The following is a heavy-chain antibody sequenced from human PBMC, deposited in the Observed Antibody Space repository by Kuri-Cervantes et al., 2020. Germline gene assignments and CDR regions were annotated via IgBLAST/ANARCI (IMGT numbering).Heavy chain of an antibody. CDR2: ISAYNGNT. D-gene: IGHD3-10*01. Sequence: ASVKDSCKASGYTFTSYGISWVRQAPGQGLEWMGWISAYNGNTNYAQKLEGRVTMTTDTSTRTAYMELRSLSSDDTAVYYCARGYYGSGSYYNAPGYWGQGTLVTVSS. CDR3: ARGYYGSGSYYNAPGY. CDR1: GYTFTSYG. J-gene: IGHJ4*02. V-gene: IGHV1-18*01.